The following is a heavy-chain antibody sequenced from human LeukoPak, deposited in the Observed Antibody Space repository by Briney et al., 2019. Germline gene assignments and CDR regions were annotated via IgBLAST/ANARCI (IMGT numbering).Heavy chain of an antibody. CDR2: ISYDGSNK. J-gene: IGHJ4*02. Sequence: GRSLRLSCAASGFTFGSYAMHWVRQAPGKGLEWVAVISYDGSNKYYADSVKGRFTISRDNSKNTLYLQMNGLRAEDTAVYYCARDLVLLWFGARSDSFDYWGQGTLVTVSS. CDR1: GFTFGSYA. D-gene: IGHD3-10*01. CDR3: ARDLVLLWFGARSDSFDY. V-gene: IGHV3-30-3*01.